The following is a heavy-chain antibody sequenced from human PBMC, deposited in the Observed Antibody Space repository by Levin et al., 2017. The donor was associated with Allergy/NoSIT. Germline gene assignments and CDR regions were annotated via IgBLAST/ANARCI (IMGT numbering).Heavy chain of an antibody. Sequence: GGSLRLSCAASGFTVSSNYMSWVRQAPGKGLEWVSVIYSGGSTYYADSVKGRFTISRDNSKNTLYLQMNSLRAEDTAVYYCARAGVTMVRGFAAFDYWGQGTLVTVSS. J-gene: IGHJ4*02. CDR1: GFTVSSNY. V-gene: IGHV3-53*01. CDR3: ARAGVTMVRGFAAFDY. CDR2: IYSGGST. D-gene: IGHD3-10*01.